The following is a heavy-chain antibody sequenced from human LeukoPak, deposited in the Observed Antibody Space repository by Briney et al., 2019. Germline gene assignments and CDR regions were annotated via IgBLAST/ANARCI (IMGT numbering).Heavy chain of an antibody. CDR2: INPNSGGT. Sequence: GASVKVSCKASGYTFTGYYMHWVRQAPGQGLEWMGWINPNSGGTDYAQKFQGWVTMTRDTSISTAYMELSRLRSDDTAVYYCARSELLWFGGVNSGFDYWGQGTLVTVSS. CDR1: GYTFTGYY. J-gene: IGHJ4*02. D-gene: IGHD3-10*01. V-gene: IGHV1-2*04. CDR3: ARSELLWFGGVNSGFDY.